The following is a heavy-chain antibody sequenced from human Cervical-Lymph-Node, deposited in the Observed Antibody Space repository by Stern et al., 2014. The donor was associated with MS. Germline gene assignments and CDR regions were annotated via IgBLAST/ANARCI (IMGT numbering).Heavy chain of an antibody. CDR2: ILPIFGTT. Sequence: VQLVQSGAEVKKPWSSVKVSCKASGGTFSSQAINWVRQAPGQGLEWVGGILPIFGTTNYAQKVQDRVTITADESTSTAYMDLSSLRSEDTAVYYCATPSTVTVGAMDVWGHGTTVTVSS. CDR1: GGTFSSQA. V-gene: IGHV1-69*01. CDR3: ATPSTVTVGAMDV. J-gene: IGHJ6*02. D-gene: IGHD5/OR15-5a*01.